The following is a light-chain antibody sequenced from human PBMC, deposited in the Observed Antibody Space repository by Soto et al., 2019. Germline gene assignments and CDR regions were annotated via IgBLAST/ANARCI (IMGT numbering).Light chain of an antibody. Sequence: EIVLTQSPGTLSLSPGERATLSCRASQSVSNNYLAWYHQKPGFAPRLVISRAFSRATGIQDRFSGSGAGTDFTVTISSLEPEDFAVYCGQQYCTTAWTVGQGTNVEFK. CDR1: QSVSNNY. V-gene: IGKV3-20*01. J-gene: IGKJ1*01. CDR2: RAF. CDR3: QQYCTTAWT.